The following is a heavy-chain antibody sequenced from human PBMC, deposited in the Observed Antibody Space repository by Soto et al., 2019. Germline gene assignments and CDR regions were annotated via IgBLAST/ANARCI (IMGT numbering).Heavy chain of an antibody. J-gene: IGHJ6*02. Sequence: SETLSLTCTVSGGSVSSGSYYWSWIRQPPGKGLEWIGYIYYSGSTNYDPSLKSRVTISVDTSKNQFSLKLSSVTAADTAVYYCARDPGYSSSWYTSGGYYYGMEVWGQGTTVTVSS. D-gene: IGHD6-13*01. CDR3: ARDPGYSSSWYTSGGYYYGMEV. CDR1: GGSVSSGSYY. V-gene: IGHV4-61*01. CDR2: IYYSGST.